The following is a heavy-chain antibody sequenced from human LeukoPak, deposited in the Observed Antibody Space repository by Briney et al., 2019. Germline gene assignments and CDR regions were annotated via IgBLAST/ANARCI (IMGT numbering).Heavy chain of an antibody. D-gene: IGHD3-10*01. Sequence: ASVKVSCKASGYTFTSYYMHWVRQAPGQGLEWMGLINPTGGSTGYAQKFQGRVTMTRDMSTSTDYMELSSLRSEDTAVYYCAKDSEVLLWFGEFSSCFGYWGQGTLVTVSS. CDR3: AKDSEVLLWFGEFSSCFGY. CDR1: GYTFTSYY. V-gene: IGHV1-46*01. CDR2: INPTGGST. J-gene: IGHJ4*02.